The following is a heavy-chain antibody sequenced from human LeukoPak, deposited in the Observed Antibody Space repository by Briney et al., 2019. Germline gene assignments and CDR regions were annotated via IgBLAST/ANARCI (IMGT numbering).Heavy chain of an antibody. CDR1: GFTFSDYG. CDR2: ISGSGSDT. CDR3: ARRFGQLLYPLDY. Sequence: GGSLRLSCAASGFTFSDYGMHWARQGPGKGLDWVSSISGSGSDTYYADSVKGRFTVSRDNAKNSLFLQMSSLRAEDTAVYYCARRFGQLLYPLDYWGQGTLLTVSS. D-gene: IGHD3-10*01. V-gene: IGHV3-21*01. J-gene: IGHJ4*02.